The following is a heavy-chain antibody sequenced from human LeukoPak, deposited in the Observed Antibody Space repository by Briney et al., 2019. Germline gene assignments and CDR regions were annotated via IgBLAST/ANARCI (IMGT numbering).Heavy chain of an antibody. CDR3: ARDSPSNRPITLDY. CDR2: ISYDGSNK. V-gene: IGHV3-30*01. CDR1: GLTFSSYA. J-gene: IGHJ4*02. D-gene: IGHD1-14*01. Sequence: GRSLRLSCAASGLTFSSYAMHWVRQAPGKGLEWVAVISYDGSNKYYADSVKGRFTISRDNSKNTLYLQMNSLRAEDTAVYYCARDSPSNRPITLDYWGQGTLVTVSS.